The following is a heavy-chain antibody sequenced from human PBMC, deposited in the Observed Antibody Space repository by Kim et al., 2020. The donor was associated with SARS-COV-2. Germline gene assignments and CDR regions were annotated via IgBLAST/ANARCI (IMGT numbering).Heavy chain of an antibody. CDR1: GYSFTSYW. J-gene: IGHJ4*02. D-gene: IGHD5-12*01. CDR2: IYPGDSDT. CDR3: ARRDGRVDIVATNHFPLDY. V-gene: IGHV5-51*01. Sequence: GESLKISCKGSGYSFTSYWIGWVRQMPGKGLEWMGIIYPGDSDTRYSPSFQGQVTISADKSISTAYLQWSSLKASDTAMYYCARRDGRVDIVATNHFPLDYWGQGTLVTVSS.